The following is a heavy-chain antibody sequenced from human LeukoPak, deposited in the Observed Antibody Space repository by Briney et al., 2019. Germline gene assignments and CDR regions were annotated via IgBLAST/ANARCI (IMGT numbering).Heavy chain of an antibody. CDR1: GGSISSGDYY. D-gene: IGHD2-2*01. CDR3: ARQKIVVVPADPSAGWFDP. V-gene: IGHV4-30-4*01. CDR2: IYYSGST. J-gene: IGHJ5*02. Sequence: SETLSLTCTVSGGSISSGDYYWSWIRQPPGKGLEWIGSIYYSGSTYYNPSLKSRVTISVDTSKNQFSLKLSSVTAADTAVYYCARQKIVVVPADPSAGWFDPWGQGTLVTVSS.